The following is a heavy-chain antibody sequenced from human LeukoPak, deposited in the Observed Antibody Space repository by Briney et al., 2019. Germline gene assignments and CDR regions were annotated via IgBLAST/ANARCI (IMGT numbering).Heavy chain of an antibody. J-gene: IGHJ4*02. V-gene: IGHV3-23*01. CDR1: GFTFSSYA. CDR2: ISGSGGSP. CDR3: ATCGSGTDYKRIFDY. D-gene: IGHD3-10*01. Sequence: PGGSLRLSCAASGFTFSSYAMSWVRQAPGKGLEWVSGISGSGGSPYYADSVKGRFTIPRDNSQSTLYLQMNSLRAEDTALYYCATCGSGTDYKRIFDYWGQGTLVTASS.